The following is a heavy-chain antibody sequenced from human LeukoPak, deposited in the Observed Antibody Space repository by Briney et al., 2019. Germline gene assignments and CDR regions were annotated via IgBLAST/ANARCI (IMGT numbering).Heavy chain of an antibody. J-gene: IGHJ3*02. Sequence: ASVKVSCXASGYTFTSYGISWVRQAPGQGLEWMGWISAYNGNTNYAQKLQGRVTMTTDTSTSTAYMELRSLRSDDTAVYYCARGYSGSYFDAFDIWGQGTMVTVSS. V-gene: IGHV1-18*01. D-gene: IGHD1-26*01. CDR3: ARGYSGSYFDAFDI. CDR2: ISAYNGNT. CDR1: GYTFTSYG.